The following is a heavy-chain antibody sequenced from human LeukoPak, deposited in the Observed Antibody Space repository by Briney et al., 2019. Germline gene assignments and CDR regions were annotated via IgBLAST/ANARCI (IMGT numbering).Heavy chain of an antibody. Sequence: HPGGSLRLSCAASGFTFSSYAMSWVRQAPGKGLEWVSAISGSGGSTYYADSVKGRFTISRDNSKNTLYLQMNSLGAEDTAVYYCAREEAILEGYFDYWGQGTLVTVSS. J-gene: IGHJ4*02. CDR1: GFTFSSYA. CDR3: AREEAILEGYFDY. D-gene: IGHD1-1*01. CDR2: ISGSGGST. V-gene: IGHV3-23*01.